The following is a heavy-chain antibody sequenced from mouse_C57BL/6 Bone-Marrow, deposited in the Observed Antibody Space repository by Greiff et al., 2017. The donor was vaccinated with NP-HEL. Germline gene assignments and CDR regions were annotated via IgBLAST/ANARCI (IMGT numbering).Heavy chain of an antibody. CDR1: GFNIKDDY. CDR2: IDPENGDT. D-gene: IGHD3-1*01. V-gene: IGHV14-4*01. J-gene: IGHJ2*01. CDR3: TTAPFDY. Sequence: VQLQQSGAELVRPGASVKLSCTASGFNIKDDYMHWVKQRPEQGLEWIGWIDPENGDTEYASKFQGKATITADTSSNTAYLQLSSLTSEDTAVYYCTTAPFDYWCQGTTLTVSS.